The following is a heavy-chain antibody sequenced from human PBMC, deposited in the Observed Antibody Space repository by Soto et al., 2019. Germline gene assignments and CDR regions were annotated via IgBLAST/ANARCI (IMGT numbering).Heavy chain of an antibody. J-gene: IGHJ4*02. V-gene: IGHV3-48*01. Sequence: GGFLRLSCVASRVTFISYGMNWVRQAPGKGLEWVSYISSSSSIIYYAAPVKGRFTISRDDSKNTLYLQMNSLKTEDTAVYYCTTDQGYSSSWYGGSFDYWGQGTLVTVSS. CDR3: TTDQGYSSSWYGGSFDY. CDR1: RVTFISYG. CDR2: ISSSSSII. D-gene: IGHD6-13*01.